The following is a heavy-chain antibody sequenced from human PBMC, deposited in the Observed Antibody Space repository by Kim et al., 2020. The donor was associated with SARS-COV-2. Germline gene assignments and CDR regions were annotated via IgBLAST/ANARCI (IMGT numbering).Heavy chain of an antibody. Sequence: GGSLRLSCASSGFTFSNYAMHWVRQAPGKGLEWVAIISYDGTPLYADSVKGRFTIARDESKNTLYLQMNSLKPEDTAVFYCARETGDYSSSFFDHWGQGTLVTVSA. CDR2: ISYDGTP. CDR1: GFTFSNYA. V-gene: IGHV3-30-3*01. D-gene: IGHD6-6*01. J-gene: IGHJ4*02. CDR3: ARETGDYSSSFFDH.